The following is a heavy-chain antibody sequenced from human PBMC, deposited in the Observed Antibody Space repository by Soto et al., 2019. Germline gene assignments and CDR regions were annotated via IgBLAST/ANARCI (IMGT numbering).Heavy chain of an antibody. CDR2: ISSSSSYI. V-gene: IGHV3-21*01. J-gene: IGHJ4*02. D-gene: IGHD2-15*01. CDR1: GFTFSSYS. Sequence: EVQLVESGGGLVKPGGSLRLSCAASGFTFSSYSMNWVRQAPGKGLEWVSSISSSSSYIYYADSVKGRFTISRDNAKNSLYLQMNSLRAEDTAVYYCAKECSGGSCYPGLIDYWGQGTLVTVSS. CDR3: AKECSGGSCYPGLIDY.